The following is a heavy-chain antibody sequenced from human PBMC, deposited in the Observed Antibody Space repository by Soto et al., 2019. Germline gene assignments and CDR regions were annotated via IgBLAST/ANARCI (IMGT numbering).Heavy chain of an antibody. J-gene: IGHJ4*02. Sequence: ASVKVSCKASGYSFTSYGISWVRQAPGQGPEWMGWISGHNGNTNHPQSLQGRVTMTTDTSRNTAYMELRSLRSDDTAVYYRARHRFNYYDDTVYYYFDYWGKGTLVTVSS. V-gene: IGHV1-18*04. CDR2: ISGHNGNT. D-gene: IGHD3-22*01. CDR3: ARHRFNYYDDTVYYYFDY. CDR1: GYSFTSYG.